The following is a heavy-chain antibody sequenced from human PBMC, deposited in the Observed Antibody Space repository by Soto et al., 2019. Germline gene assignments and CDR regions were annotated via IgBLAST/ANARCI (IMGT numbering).Heavy chain of an antibody. Sequence: GGSPKISRTTPWFCFPDVYITLIPPAPGEGLEWVSYSSSSSSYTSYADSVKGRFTISRDNAQNSLYLQMNSLRVEDTAVYYCARVVGCSSASCYLFDSWGQGTQVTVSS. J-gene: IGHJ4*02. D-gene: IGHD2-2*01. CDR2: SSSSSSYT. CDR3: ARVVGCSSASCYLFDS. V-gene: IGHV3-11*05. CDR1: WFCFPDVY.